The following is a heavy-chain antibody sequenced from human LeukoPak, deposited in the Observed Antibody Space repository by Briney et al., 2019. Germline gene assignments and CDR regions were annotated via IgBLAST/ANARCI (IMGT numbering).Heavy chain of an antibody. CDR3: ARDAYYSSGTYFDS. Sequence: GSLRLSCAASGFTFTNYAMHWVRQAPGKGLEWVTVISKDGSDKNYADSVKGRFTISRDNSMNTLFLQMNSLRTDDTAVYSCARDAYYSSGTYFDSWGQGTLVTVSS. CDR1: GFTFTNYA. D-gene: IGHD3-10*01. V-gene: IGHV3-30*01. CDR2: ISKDGSDK. J-gene: IGHJ4*02.